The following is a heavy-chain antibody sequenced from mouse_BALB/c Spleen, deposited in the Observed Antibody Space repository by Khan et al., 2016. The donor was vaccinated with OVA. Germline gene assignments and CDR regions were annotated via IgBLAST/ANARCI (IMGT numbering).Heavy chain of an antibody. CDR2: INTYTGEA. J-gene: IGHJ3*01. CDR1: GYTLTDYG. CDR3: SRSNGNHWFVY. Sequence: QIQLVQSGPELKKPGETVKISCKASGYTLTDYGMNWVKQAPGKGLKWMGWINTYTGEATYAEDFKGRFAFSLETSASTAYLQINNLKTEDTATYFCSRSNGNHWFVYWGQGTLVTVSA. V-gene: IGHV9-3-1*01. D-gene: IGHD2-1*01.